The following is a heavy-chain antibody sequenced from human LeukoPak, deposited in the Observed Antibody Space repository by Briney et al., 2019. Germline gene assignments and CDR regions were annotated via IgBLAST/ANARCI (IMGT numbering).Heavy chain of an antibody. D-gene: IGHD6-19*01. CDR1: GGSFSDYY. CDR2: INHSGTS. Sequence: SETLSLTCGVYGGSFSDYYWSWIRQPPGKGLEWIGEINHSGTSNYNPSLKSRVTISIDTSKNQFSLKLNSVTAADTAVYYCVSRYSSGGFEAENWGQGTLVTVSS. J-gene: IGHJ4*02. V-gene: IGHV4-34*01. CDR3: VSRYSSGGFEAEN.